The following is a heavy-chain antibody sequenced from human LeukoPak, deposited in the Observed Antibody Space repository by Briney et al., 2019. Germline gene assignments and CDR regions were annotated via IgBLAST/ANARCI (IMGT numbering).Heavy chain of an antibody. CDR1: GYTFTSYG. J-gene: IGHJ4*02. CDR3: AGHYYDSSGCDY. V-gene: IGHV1-18*01. D-gene: IGHD3-22*01. Sequence: ASVKVSCKVSGYTFTSYGISWVRQAPGQGLEWMGWISAYNGNTNYAQKLQGRVTMTTDISTSTAYMELRSLRSDDTAVYYCAGHYYDSSGCDYWGQGTLVTVSS. CDR2: ISAYNGNT.